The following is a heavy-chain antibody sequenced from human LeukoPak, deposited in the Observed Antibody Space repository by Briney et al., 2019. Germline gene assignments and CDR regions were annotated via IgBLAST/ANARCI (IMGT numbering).Heavy chain of an antibody. Sequence: SETLSLTYTVSGGSISSNCWNWIRQPPGKGLEWIGYSCSSRSTNYNPSLMSRVTISVDTSKKQFSLRLISVTAADTAVYYCARHQHQLVTGYDYWGQGTLVTVSS. CDR1: GGSISSNC. V-gene: IGHV4-59*08. D-gene: IGHD6-13*01. J-gene: IGHJ4*02. CDR2: SCSSRST. CDR3: ARHQHQLVTGYDY.